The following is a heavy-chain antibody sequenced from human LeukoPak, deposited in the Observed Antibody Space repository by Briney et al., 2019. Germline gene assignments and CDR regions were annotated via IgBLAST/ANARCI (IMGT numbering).Heavy chain of an antibody. D-gene: IGHD3-22*01. V-gene: IGHV4-61*05. J-gene: IGHJ4*02. CDR2: IYYSGST. CDR3: ARANYYDSSGRSFYFDY. Sequence: SETLSLTCTVSGDSISSSTYYWGWIRQPPGKGLEWIGYIYYSGSTNYDPSLKSRVTISVDTSKNQFSLKLSSVTAADTAVYYCARANYYDSSGRSFYFDYWGQGTLVTVSS. CDR1: GDSISSSTYY.